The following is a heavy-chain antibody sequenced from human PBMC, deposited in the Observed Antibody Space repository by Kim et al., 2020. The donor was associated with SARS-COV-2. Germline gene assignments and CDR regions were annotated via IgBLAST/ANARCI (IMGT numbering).Heavy chain of an antibody. CDR3: ARDRGAVAGTGSWGVRDY. D-gene: IGHD6-19*01. CDR1: GYTFTSYG. V-gene: IGHV1-18*01. CDR2: ISAYNGNT. J-gene: IGHJ4*02. Sequence: ASVKVSCKASGYTFTSYGISWVRQAPGQGLEWMGWISAYNGNTNYAQKLQGRVTMTTDTSTSTAYMELRSLRSDDTAVYYCARDRGAVAGTGSWGVRDYWGQGTLVTVSS.